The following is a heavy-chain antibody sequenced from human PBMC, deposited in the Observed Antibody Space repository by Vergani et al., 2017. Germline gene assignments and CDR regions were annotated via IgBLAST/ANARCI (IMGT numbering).Heavy chain of an antibody. CDR2: INPNSGGT. V-gene: IGHV1-2*02. CDR1: GYTFTGSY. J-gene: IGHJ6*02. D-gene: IGHD4-17*01. Sequence: QVQLVQSGAEVKKPGASVKVSCKAPGYTFTGSYMHWVRQAPGQGLEWMGWINPNSGGTHYAQKFQGRVTMTRDTSISTAYMALSRLRSDDTAVYYGARGAYYGDDAYYYGMDGWGQGTTVTVSS. CDR3: ARGAYYGDDAYYYGMDG.